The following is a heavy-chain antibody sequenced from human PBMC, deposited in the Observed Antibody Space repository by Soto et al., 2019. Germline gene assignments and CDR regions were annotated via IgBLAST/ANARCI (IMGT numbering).Heavy chain of an antibody. V-gene: IGHV4-30-4*01. CDR1: GGSISSGDYY. CDR2: IYYSGST. D-gene: IGHD6-13*01. Sequence: QVQLQESGPGLVKPSQTLSLTCTVSGGSISSGDYYWSWIRQPPGKGLEWIGYIYYSGSTYYNPSLTSRVTISVDTSKNQFSLKLSSVTAADTAVYYCARTLAAAVKYFDLWGRGTLVTVSS. CDR3: ARTLAAAVKYFDL. J-gene: IGHJ2*01.